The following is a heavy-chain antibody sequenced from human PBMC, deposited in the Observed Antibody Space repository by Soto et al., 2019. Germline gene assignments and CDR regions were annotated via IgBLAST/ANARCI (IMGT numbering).Heavy chain of an antibody. D-gene: IGHD1-26*01. CDR2: IFHSGNA. Sequence: SETLSLTYSVSGGSIRNVYWSWIRQSPGKRLEWIGFIFHSGNAKYNPSLKSRVTISVDTSKNQFSLSLDSVTAADTAVYFCARPDHPPLPVDTGGQGPLVT. V-gene: IGHV4-59*01. CDR1: GGSIRNVY. J-gene: IGHJ5*01. CDR3: ARPDHPPLPVDT.